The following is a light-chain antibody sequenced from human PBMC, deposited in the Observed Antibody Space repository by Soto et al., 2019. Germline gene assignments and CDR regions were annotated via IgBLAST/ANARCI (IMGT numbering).Light chain of an antibody. CDR3: CSYAGSGNYWI. V-gene: IGLV2-23*02. CDR1: NNDVGAFNL. CDR2: GVT. J-gene: IGLJ3*02. Sequence: QPVLTQPASVSGSPGQSITISCTGTNNDVGAFNLVSWYQQHPVKAPKLIIFGVTERPSGVSNRFSGSKSGNTASLTISGLQAEDEGDYYCCSYAGSGNYWIFGGGTKLTVL.